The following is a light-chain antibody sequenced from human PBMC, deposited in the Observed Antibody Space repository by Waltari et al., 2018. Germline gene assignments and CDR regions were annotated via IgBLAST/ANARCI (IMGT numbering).Light chain of an antibody. J-gene: IGKJ1*01. CDR2: GAS. CDR1: QSVSSN. V-gene: IGKV3-15*01. Sequence: DIVMTQSPATLSVSPGERATLSCRASQSVSSNLAWYQQKPGQAPRLLIHGASTRATGITSRFSGSGYGTDFTLTISSLQAEDVAVYYCQQYYSTPWTFGQGTKVEIK. CDR3: QQYYSTPWT.